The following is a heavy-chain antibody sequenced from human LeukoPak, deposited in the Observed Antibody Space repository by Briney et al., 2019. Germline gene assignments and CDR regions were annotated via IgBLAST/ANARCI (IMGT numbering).Heavy chain of an antibody. Sequence: PSETLSRTCTVSGGAISSYYWNWIRQPPGQGLEWIGYISNSGITKYNPSLKSRVTISLETSKNQFSLRLTSVTAADTAVYYCAKASVTTAVLFDSWGQGTQVAVSS. V-gene: IGHV4-59*01. CDR2: ISNSGIT. CDR1: GGAISSYY. D-gene: IGHD4-23*01. J-gene: IGHJ4*02. CDR3: AKASVTTAVLFDS.